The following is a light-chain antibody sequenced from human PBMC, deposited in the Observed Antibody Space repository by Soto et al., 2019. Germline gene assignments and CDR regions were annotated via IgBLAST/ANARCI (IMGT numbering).Light chain of an antibody. Sequence: EIVMTQSPATLSVSPGARATLSCRASQSVGSNLAWYQQKPGQAPRLLIYGASTRATGIPARFSGSESGTEFTLTISSLQSEDFAVYYCQQYDNWRLTFGGGTRVEIK. CDR1: QSVGSN. CDR3: QQYDNWRLT. J-gene: IGKJ4*01. V-gene: IGKV3-15*01. CDR2: GAS.